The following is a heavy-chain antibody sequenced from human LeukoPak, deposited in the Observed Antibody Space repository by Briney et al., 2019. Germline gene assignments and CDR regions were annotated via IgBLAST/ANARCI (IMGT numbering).Heavy chain of an antibody. D-gene: IGHD3-16*01. V-gene: IGHV3-21*06. CDR1: GFGFSAFT. J-gene: IGHJ4*01. Sequence: PGGSLRLSCAASGFGFSAFTMNWVRQAPGKGPEWVSSINGVGSHVFYADSVKGRFIISRDNTKNLLFLEMNSLRDDDTAVYHGHENHLGTGWGPIREFCRWGQGPLV. CDR3: HENHLGTGWGPIREFCR. CDR2: INGVGSHV.